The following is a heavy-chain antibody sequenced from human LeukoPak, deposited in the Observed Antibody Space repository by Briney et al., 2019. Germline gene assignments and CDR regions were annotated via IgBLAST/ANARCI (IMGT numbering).Heavy chain of an antibody. D-gene: IGHD1-26*01. V-gene: IGHV4-34*01. CDR1: GGSFSGYY. CDR2: INHSGST. J-gene: IGHJ4*02. Sequence: PSETLSLTCAVYGGSFSGYYWSWIRQPPGKGLEWIGEINHSGSTNYNPPLKSRVTISVDTSKNQFSLKLSSVTAADTAVYYCASGIVGATFDYWGQGTLVTVSS. CDR3: ASGIVGATFDY.